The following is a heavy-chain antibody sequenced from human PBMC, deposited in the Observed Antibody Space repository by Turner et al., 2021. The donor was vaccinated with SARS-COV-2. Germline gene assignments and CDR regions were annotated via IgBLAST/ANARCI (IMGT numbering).Heavy chain of an antibody. CDR2: ISGSGSTI. J-gene: IGHJ4*02. CDR3: ARGRSWNY. D-gene: IGHD1-26*01. V-gene: IGHV3-23*01. Sequence: EVQLLESGGGLVQPGGSLRLSCAASGFTFSRYAMSWVRQAPGKGLEWVSAISGSGSTIYYGDSMKGRVAVSRDNAKNSLYLQVNSLRVEDTAVYYCARGRSWNYWGQGTLITVSS. CDR1: GFTFSRYA.